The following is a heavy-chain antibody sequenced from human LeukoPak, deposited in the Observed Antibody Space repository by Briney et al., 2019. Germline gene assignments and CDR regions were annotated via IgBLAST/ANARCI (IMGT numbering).Heavy chain of an antibody. D-gene: IGHD2-2*01. CDR3: ARHSGGIVVVPAGYFDY. CDR1: GGSISSSSYY. J-gene: IGHJ4*02. V-gene: IGHV4-39*01. Sequence: SETLSLTCTVSGGSISSSSYYWGWIRQPPGRGLEWIGSIYYSGSTYYNPSLKSRVTISVDTSKNQFSLKLSSVTPADTAVYYCARHSGGIVVVPAGYFDYWGQGTLVTVSS. CDR2: IYYSGST.